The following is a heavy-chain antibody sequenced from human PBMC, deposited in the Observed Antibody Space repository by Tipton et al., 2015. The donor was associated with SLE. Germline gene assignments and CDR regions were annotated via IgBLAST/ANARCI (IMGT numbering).Heavy chain of an antibody. CDR2: ISAYNGNT. J-gene: IGHJ2*01. D-gene: IGHD6-13*01. Sequence: QSGAEVKKPGAPVQASCKASGYTFTSYGISWGRQAPGPGLEWMGRISAYNGNTNYAQKLQGRVTMTTDTYTSTAYMELRSLRSDDTAVYYCASSGYSSSWPREYCDLWGRGTLVTVSS. CDR3: ASSGYSSSWPREYCDL. CDR1: GYTFTSYG. V-gene: IGHV1-18*01.